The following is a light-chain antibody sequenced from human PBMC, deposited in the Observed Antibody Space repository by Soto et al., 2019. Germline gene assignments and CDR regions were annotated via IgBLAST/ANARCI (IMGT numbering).Light chain of an antibody. CDR2: DAS. CDR3: QQYGNSPWT. CDR1: QSVTR. V-gene: IGKV3-20*01. J-gene: IGKJ1*01. Sequence: EIVLTQSPGTLSLSPGERANLSCRASQSVTRLAWYQQKPGQAPRLLIYDASSRATGIPDRFSGGGSGTDFTLTINRLEPEDFAVYYCQQYGNSPWTFGQGTKVDIK.